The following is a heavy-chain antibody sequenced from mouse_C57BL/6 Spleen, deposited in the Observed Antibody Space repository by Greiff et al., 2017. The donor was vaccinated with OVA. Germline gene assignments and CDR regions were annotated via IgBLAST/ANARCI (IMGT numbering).Heavy chain of an antibody. V-gene: IGHV6-3*01. Sequence: EVKVEESGGGLVQPGGSMKLSCVASGFTFSNYWMNWVRQSPEKGLEWVAQIRLKSDNYATHYAESVKGSFTISRDDSKSSVYLQMNNLRAEDTGIYYCTEKYYGRGFAYWGQGTLVTVSA. D-gene: IGHD1-1*01. J-gene: IGHJ3*01. CDR2: IRLKSDNYAT. CDR3: TEKYYGRGFAY. CDR1: GFTFSNYW.